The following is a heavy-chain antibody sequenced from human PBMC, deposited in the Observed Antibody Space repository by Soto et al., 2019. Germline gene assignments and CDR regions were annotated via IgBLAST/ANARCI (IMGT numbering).Heavy chain of an antibody. CDR1: GGSIRGYS. Sequence: SETLSLTCTVSGGSIRGYSWSWIRQPPGKGLEWIGYVYYSGGTNYSPSFKDRVTISVDTTENQFSLKVNSVTAADTAVYYCAREETPVSPHYFYYGLDAWGQGTTVT. CDR2: VYYSGGT. V-gene: IGHV4-59*01. CDR3: AREETPVSPHYFYYGLDA. J-gene: IGHJ6*02. D-gene: IGHD4-17*01.